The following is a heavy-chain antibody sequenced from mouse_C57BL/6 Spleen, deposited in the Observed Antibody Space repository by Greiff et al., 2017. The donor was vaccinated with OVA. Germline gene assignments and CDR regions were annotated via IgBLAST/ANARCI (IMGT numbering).Heavy chain of an antibody. Sequence: QVQLQQSGAELVKPGASVKLSCTASGYTFTEYTIHWVKQRPGQGLEWIGWFYPGSGSTKYNEKFKDKATLTADKSSSTVYMELSRLTSEDSAVYFCARPVYDGYLFAYWGQGTLVTVSA. CDR3: ARPVYDGYLFAY. D-gene: IGHD2-3*01. V-gene: IGHV1-62-2*01. CDR1: GYTFTEYT. J-gene: IGHJ3*01. CDR2: FYPGSGST.